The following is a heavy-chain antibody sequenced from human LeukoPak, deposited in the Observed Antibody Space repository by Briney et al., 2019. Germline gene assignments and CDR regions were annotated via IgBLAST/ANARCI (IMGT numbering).Heavy chain of an antibody. CDR3: ARALGYCSSTSCYRRNQDAFDI. D-gene: IGHD2-2*01. J-gene: IGHJ3*02. CDR1: GFTFSSYA. Sequence: PGGSLRLSCAASGFTFSSYAMHWVRQAPGKGLEWVAVISYDGSNKYYADSVKGRFTISRDSARNSLYLQMDSLGAEDTAVYYCARALGYCSSTSCYRRNQDAFDIWGQGTMVTVSS. V-gene: IGHV3-30*04. CDR2: ISYDGSNK.